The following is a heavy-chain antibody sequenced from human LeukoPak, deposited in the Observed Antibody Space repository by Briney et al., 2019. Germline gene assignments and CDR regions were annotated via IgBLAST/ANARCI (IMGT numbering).Heavy chain of an antibody. Sequence: SETLSLTCTVSGGSISSYYWSWIRQPPGKGLEWIGYIYYSGSTNYNPSLKSRVTISVDTSKNQFSLKLSSVTAADTAVYYCARSFLEGYNFVFDNWGQGTLVTVSS. CDR3: ARSFLEGYNFVFDN. CDR1: GGSISSYY. D-gene: IGHD5-24*01. V-gene: IGHV4-59*01. J-gene: IGHJ4*02. CDR2: IYYSGST.